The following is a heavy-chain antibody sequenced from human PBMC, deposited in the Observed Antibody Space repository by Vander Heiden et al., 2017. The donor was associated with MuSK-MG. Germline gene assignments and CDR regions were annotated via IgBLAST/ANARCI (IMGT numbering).Heavy chain of an antibody. V-gene: IGHV1-58*01. CDR1: GFTFTSSA. D-gene: IGHD3-9*01. CDR2: IVVGSGNT. CDR3: AADQYDDSGTGYPVFDL. J-gene: IGHJ2*01. Sequence: QMQLVQSGPEVKKRATSVKVSCKASGFTFTSSAVQWVRQARGQRLEWIGWIVVGSGNTNYAQKFQERVTITRDMSTSTAYMELSSLRSEETAVEYCAADQYDDSGTGYPVFDLWGRGTMVTVCS.